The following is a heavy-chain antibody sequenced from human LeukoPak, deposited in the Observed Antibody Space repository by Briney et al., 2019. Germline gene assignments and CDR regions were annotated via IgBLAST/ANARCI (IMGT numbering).Heavy chain of an antibody. CDR3: ARDYCGGDCFPDY. CDR2: INPNSGDT. D-gene: IGHD2-21*02. CDR1: GYTFTSYY. Sequence: HWASVTVSCKASGYTFTSYYMHWVRQARGQGLEWMGRINPNSGDTNYAQKFQGRVTMTRDTSISTAYMELSRLRSDDTAVYYCARDYCGGDCFPDYWGQGTLVTVSS. J-gene: IGHJ4*02. V-gene: IGHV1-2*06.